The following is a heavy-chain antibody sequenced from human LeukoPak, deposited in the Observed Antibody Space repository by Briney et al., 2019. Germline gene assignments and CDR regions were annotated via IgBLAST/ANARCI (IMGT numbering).Heavy chain of an antibody. D-gene: IGHD6-19*01. CDR1: GGSFSGYY. Sequence: PSETLSLTCAVYGGSFSGYYWSWIRQPPGKGLEWIGEINHSGSTNYNPSLKSQVTVSVDTSKNQFSLKLSSVTAADTAVYYCARSSQWLVLYWGQGTLVTVSS. J-gene: IGHJ4*02. V-gene: IGHV4-34*01. CDR3: ARSSQWLVLY. CDR2: INHSGST.